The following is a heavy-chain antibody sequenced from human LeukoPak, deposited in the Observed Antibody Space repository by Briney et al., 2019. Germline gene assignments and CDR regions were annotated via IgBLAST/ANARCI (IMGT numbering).Heavy chain of an antibody. J-gene: IGHJ5*02. CDR1: GYTFTSYG. V-gene: IGHV1-18*01. Sequence: ASVKVSCKASGYTFTSYGISWVRQAPGQGLEWMGWISAYNGNTNYAQKFQGRVTMTRDTSTSTVYMELSSLRSEDTAVYYCARSGDYYGSGSINWFDPWGQGTLVTVSS. CDR3: ARSGDYYGSGSINWFDP. CDR2: ISAYNGNT. D-gene: IGHD3-10*01.